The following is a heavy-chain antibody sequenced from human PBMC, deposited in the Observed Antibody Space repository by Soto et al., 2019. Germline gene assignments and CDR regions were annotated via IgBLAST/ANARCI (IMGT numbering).Heavy chain of an antibody. CDR2: IFHTGST. Sequence: SETLSLTCAVSGGSISSTTWWTWVRQPPGKGLEYIGDIFHTGSTNYNPSLKSRVIISMDKSKNQFSLRLSSVTAADTAVYYCARGPYYYNSGGSLGYWGQGALVTVSS. CDR1: GGSISSTTW. V-gene: IGHV4-4*02. D-gene: IGHD3-22*01. CDR3: ARGPYYYNSGGSLGY. J-gene: IGHJ4*02.